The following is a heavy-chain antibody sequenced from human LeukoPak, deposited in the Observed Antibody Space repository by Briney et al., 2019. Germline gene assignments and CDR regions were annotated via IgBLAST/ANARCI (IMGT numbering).Heavy chain of an antibody. J-gene: IGHJ5*02. CDR3: ASVRGYSSGWYASGFDP. CDR2: IYYSGST. Sequence: PSETLSLTCTVSGGSLSSSSYYWGWIRQPPGKGPEWIGSIYYSGSTNYNPSLKSRVTMSLDTSKNQFSLKLSSVTAADTAVYYCASVRGYSSGWYASGFDPWGQGTLVTVSS. CDR1: GGSLSSSSYY. D-gene: IGHD6-19*01. V-gene: IGHV4-39*07.